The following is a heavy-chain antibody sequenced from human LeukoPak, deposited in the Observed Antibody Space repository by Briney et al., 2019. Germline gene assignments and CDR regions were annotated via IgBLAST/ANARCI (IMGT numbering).Heavy chain of an antibody. CDR1: GGSFSGYY. V-gene: IGHV4-34*09. J-gene: IGHJ4*02. CDR2: INHSGST. CDR3: ARVPYYYDSSGYSYYFDY. D-gene: IGHD3-22*01. Sequence: NPSETLSLTCAVYGGSFSGYYWSWIRQPPGKGLEWIGEINHSGSTNYNPSLKSRVTISVDTSKNQFSLKLSSVTAADTAVYYCARVPYYYDSSGYSYYFDYWGQGTLVTVSS.